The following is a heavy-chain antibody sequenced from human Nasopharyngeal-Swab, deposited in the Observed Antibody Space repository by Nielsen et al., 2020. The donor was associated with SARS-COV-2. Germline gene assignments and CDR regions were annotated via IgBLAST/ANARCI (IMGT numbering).Heavy chain of an antibody. J-gene: IGHJ5*02. Sequence: WVRQAPGQGLEGMGWINTNTGNPTYAQGFTGRFVFSLDTSVSTAYLQISSLKAEDTAVYYCARSRAAPWFDPWGQGTLVTVSS. D-gene: IGHD6-6*01. CDR2: INTNTGNP. CDR3: ARSRAAPWFDP. V-gene: IGHV7-4-1*02.